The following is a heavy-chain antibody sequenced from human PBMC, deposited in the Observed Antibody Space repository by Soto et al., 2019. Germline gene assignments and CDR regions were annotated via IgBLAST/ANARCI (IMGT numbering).Heavy chain of an antibody. CDR1: VGTFNSYA. CDR3: ARWFVTGSEYSSGYFGVDV. CDR2: IIPVFGTT. Sequence: QVQLVQSGAEVKMPGSSVKVSCEASVGTFNSYAIDWVRQAPGQGLEWMGGIIPVFGTTNYPQKLQGRVKLTADESTRTAYMGLGTLRSEDTAVYYCARWFVTGSEYSSGYFGVDVWGQGTTVTVSS. V-gene: IGHV1-69*12. J-gene: IGHJ6*02. D-gene: IGHD6-25*01.